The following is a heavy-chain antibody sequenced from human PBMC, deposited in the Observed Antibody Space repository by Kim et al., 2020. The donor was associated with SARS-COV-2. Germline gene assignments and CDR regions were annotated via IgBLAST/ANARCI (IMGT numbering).Heavy chain of an antibody. Sequence: GGSLRLSCAASGITFSSYAMSWVRQAPGKGLEWVSSIGASGGSTNYAVSVKGRFTISRDNSQNTLYLQMNSLRAEDTAVYYCANQYSSSSGVDVWGKGTTVTVSA. D-gene: IGHD6-6*01. V-gene: IGHV3-23*01. CDR2: IGASGGST. J-gene: IGHJ6*04. CDR3: ANQYSSSSGVDV. CDR1: GITFSSYA.